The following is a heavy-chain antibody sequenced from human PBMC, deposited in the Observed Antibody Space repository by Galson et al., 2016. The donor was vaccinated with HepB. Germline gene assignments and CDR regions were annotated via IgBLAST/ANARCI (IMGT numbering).Heavy chain of an antibody. CDR3: VRESPGVSSYGSVDY. CDR2: IDSGSTTI. J-gene: IGHJ4*02. D-gene: IGHD5-18*01. CDR1: GFTFSGYN. V-gene: IGHV3-48*03. Sequence: SLRLSCATSGFTFSGYNMNWVRQAPGRRLEWVSYIDSGSTTIFYEDSVKGRFTISRDNAKNSLYLQMNSLRAEDTALYYCVRESPGVSSYGSVDYWGQGTLVTVSS.